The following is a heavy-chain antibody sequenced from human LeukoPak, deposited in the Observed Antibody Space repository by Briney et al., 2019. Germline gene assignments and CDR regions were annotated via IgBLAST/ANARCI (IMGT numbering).Heavy chain of an antibody. J-gene: IGHJ5*02. CDR3: ARDSTGRNWFDP. V-gene: IGHV4-30-4*08. Sequence: SQTLSLTCTVSGVSISSGDYFWTGIRQPPGKGLEWIGYIYYSGTTYYNPSLQSRVIMSVDTSKNQFSLKLSSVTAADTAVYYCARDSTGRNWFDPWGQGTLVTVSS. CDR1: GVSISSGDYF. CDR2: IYYSGTT.